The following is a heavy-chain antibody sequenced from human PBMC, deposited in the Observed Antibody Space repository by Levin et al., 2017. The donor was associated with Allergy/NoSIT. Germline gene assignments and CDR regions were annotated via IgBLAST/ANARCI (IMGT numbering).Heavy chain of an antibody. CDR2: IYYSGST. CDR3: ARTQSSLLRYFDY. V-gene: IGHV4-59*01. J-gene: IGHJ4*02. D-gene: IGHD2-2*01. Sequence: ASETLSLTCTVSGGSISSYYWSWIRQPPGKGLEWIGYIYYSGSTNYNPSLKSRVTISVDTSKNQFSLKLSSVTAADTAVYYCARTQSSLLRYFDYWGQGTLVTVSS. CDR1: GGSISSYY.